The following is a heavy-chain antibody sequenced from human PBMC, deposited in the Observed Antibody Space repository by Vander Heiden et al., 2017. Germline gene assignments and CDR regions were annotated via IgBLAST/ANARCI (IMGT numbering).Heavy chain of an antibody. D-gene: IGHD6-6*01. V-gene: IGHV4-39*01. CDR3: APLERYSSSGGSFDY. CDR1: GGSISSSSYY. CDR2: IYYSGST. Sequence: QLQLQESGPGLVKPSETLSLTCTVSGGSISSSSYYWGWIRQPPGKGLEWIGSIYYSGSTYYNPSLKSRVTISVDTSKNQFSLKLSSVTAADTAVYYCAPLERYSSSGGSFDYWGQGTLVTVSS. J-gene: IGHJ4*02.